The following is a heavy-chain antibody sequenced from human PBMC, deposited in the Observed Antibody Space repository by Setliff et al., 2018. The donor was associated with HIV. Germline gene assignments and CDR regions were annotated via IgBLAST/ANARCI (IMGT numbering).Heavy chain of an antibody. CDR1: GGSVSSGSYY. CDR2: IYYSGST. J-gene: IGHJ4*02. V-gene: IGHV4-39*01. Sequence: PSETLSLTCSVSGGSVSSGSYYWAWIRQPPGKGLEWIGNIYYSGSTYYNPSLKTRVTISVDGSKNQFSLKLKPVTAADTAVYYCARWHPPYGFWEEDYWGQGILVTVSS. D-gene: IGHD3-10*01. CDR3: ARWHPPYGFWEEDY.